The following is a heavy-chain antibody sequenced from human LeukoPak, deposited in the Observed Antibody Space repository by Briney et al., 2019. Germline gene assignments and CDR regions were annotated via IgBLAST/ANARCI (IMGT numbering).Heavy chain of an antibody. D-gene: IGHD1-14*01. CDR1: GFIFSSYE. V-gene: IGHV3-48*03. J-gene: IGHJ4*02. CDR3: AREDGQTGYYFDY. Sequence: GGSLRLSCAASGFIFSSYEMIWFRQAPGKGLEFVSYISKSGSTKYYADSVRGRFTISRDDPKNSLYLQMNSLRAEDTALYFCAREDGQTGYYFDYWGQEILVTVSS. CDR2: ISKSGSTK.